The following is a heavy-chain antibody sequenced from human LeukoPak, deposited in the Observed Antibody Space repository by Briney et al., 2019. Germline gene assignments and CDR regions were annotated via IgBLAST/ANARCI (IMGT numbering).Heavy chain of an antibody. CDR2: IYHSGST. CDR1: GGSFSGYY. V-gene: IGHV4-34*01. J-gene: IGHJ4*02. Sequence: SETLSLTCAVYGGSFSGYYWGWIRQPPGKGLEWIGSIYHSGSTYYNPSLKSRVTISVDTSKNQFSLKLSSVTAADTAVYYCARANRYDLYFDYWGQGTLVTVSS. CDR3: ARANRYDLYFDY. D-gene: IGHD5-12*01.